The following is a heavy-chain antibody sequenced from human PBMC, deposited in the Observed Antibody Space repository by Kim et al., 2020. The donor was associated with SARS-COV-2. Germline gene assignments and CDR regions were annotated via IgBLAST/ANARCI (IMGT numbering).Heavy chain of an antibody. CDR2: ITSGDSST. D-gene: IGHD3-10*01. CDR1: GFTFSNYA. V-gene: IGHV3-23*01. CDR3: ARHEGTGVNFGG. Sequence: GGSLRLSCAASGFTFSNYAMSWVRQAPGKGLEWVSAITSGDSSTYYADFVQGRFTISRDNSETTLYLQLNSLRAEDTAVYYCARHEGTGVNFGGWGQGTL. J-gene: IGHJ4*02.